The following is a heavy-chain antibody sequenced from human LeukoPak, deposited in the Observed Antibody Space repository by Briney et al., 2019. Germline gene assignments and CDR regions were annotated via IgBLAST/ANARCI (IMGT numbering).Heavy chain of an antibody. CDR3: ARDYSGSYYGWFDP. D-gene: IGHD1-26*01. V-gene: IGHV1-69*01. J-gene: IGHJ5*02. CDR2: IIPIFGTP. CDR1: GGTFSGNG. Sequence: VKVSCKASGGTFSGNGVTWVRQAPGQGLEWMGGIIPIFGTPNYAQKFQGRVAITADESTSTAYMELSSLRYEDTAVYYCARDYSGSYYGWFDPWGQGTLVTVSS.